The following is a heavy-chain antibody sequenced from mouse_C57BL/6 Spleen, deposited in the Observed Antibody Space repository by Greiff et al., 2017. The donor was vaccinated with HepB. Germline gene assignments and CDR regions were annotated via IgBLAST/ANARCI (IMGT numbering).Heavy chain of an antibody. V-gene: IGHV1-55*01. CDR1: GYTFTSYW. J-gene: IGHJ4*01. Sequence: QVQLQQPGAELVKPGASVKMSCKASGYTFTSYWITWVKQRPGQGLEWIGDIYPGSGSTNYNEKFKSKATLTVDTSSSTAYMQRSSLTSEDSAVYYCARRHYGSSYDYYAMDYWGQGTSITVSS. D-gene: IGHD1-1*01. CDR2: IYPGSGST. CDR3: ARRHYGSSYDYYAMDY.